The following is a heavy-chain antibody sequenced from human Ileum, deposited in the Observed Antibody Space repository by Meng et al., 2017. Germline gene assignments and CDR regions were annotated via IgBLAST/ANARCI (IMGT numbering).Heavy chain of an antibody. Sequence: QITLKETGPALVQATPTLTLTCNFSGFSLATSGVSLAWIRQPPGEALEWLALIYWDDDKRYSPSLKNRLAITKDTSKNQVVLTMTNMDPMDTGTYYCAHSPQGYFDYWGPGTLVTVSS. CDR1: GFSLATSGVS. J-gene: IGHJ4*02. CDR3: AHSPQGYFDY. CDR2: IYWDDDK. V-gene: IGHV2-5*02.